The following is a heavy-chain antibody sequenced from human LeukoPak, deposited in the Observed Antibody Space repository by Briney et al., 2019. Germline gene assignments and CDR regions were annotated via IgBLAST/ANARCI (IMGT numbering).Heavy chain of an antibody. J-gene: IGHJ4*02. D-gene: IGHD6-13*01. V-gene: IGHV5-51*01. CDR2: IYPDDSDT. CDR3: ARLRSSSWYTVNY. CDR1: GYTFPYYW. Sequence: GESLKISCKGSGYTFPYYWIAWGRQMPGKGLEWMGIIYPDDSDTRYSPSFQGLVTISADKSITTAYLQWSSLKASDTAMYYCARLRSSSWYTVNYWGQGTLVTVSS.